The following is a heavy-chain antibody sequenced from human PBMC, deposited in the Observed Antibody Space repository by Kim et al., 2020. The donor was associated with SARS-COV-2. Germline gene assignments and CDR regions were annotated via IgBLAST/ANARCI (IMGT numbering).Heavy chain of an antibody. CDR3: AREKPNNWFDP. V-gene: IGHV4-59*01. Sequence: TNYTPSRTSRVTISVDTSKNQFSLKRSSVTAADTAVYYCAREKPNNWFDPWGQGTLVTVSS. CDR2: T. J-gene: IGHJ5*02.